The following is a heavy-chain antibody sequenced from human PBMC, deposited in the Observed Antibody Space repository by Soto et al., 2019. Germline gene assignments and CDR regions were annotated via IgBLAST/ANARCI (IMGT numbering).Heavy chain of an antibody. CDR1: GFTFSSYS. D-gene: IGHD6-13*01. J-gene: IGHJ4*02. CDR3: ARGRIAAAGTSYFDY. CDR2: ISSSSSYI. V-gene: IGHV3-21*01. Sequence: EVQLVESGGGLVKPGGSLRLSCAASGFTFSSYSMNWVRQAPGKGLEWVSSISSSSSYIYYADSVKGRFTISRDNAKTSLYLQMNSLRAEDTAVYYCARGRIAAAGTSYFDYWGQGTLVTVSS.